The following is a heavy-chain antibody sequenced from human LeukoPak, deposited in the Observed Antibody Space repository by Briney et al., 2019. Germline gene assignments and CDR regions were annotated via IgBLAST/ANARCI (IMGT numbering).Heavy chain of an antibody. Sequence: GGALRLSCAPSVDTFDDYEMCCVRDVPGGGVECVSGISWNGDETGYADSVWRGFAISRENTRNSLYLQMSTVRAEDTALYYCARGPFCSRTPGCYFENWCDPWRPGTLVSVSS. CDR2: ISWNGDET. V-gene: IGHV3-20*04. J-gene: IGHJ5*02. D-gene: IGHD2-15*01. CDR3: ARGPFCSRTPGCYFENWCDP. CDR1: VDTFDDYE.